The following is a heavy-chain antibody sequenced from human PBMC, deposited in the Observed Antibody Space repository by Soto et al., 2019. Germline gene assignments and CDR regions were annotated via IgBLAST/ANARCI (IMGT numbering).Heavy chain of an antibody. V-gene: IGHV1-3*01. CDR2: INAGNGNT. CDR3: ARLGDYPPYFDY. CDR1: GYTFTSYA. Sequence: GPSVKVSCKASGYTFTSYAMHWVRQAPGQRLEWMGWINAGNGNTKYSQKFQGRVTITRDTSASTAYMELSSLRSEDTAVYYCARLGDYPPYFDYWGQGTLVTVSS. J-gene: IGHJ4*02. D-gene: IGHD4-17*01.